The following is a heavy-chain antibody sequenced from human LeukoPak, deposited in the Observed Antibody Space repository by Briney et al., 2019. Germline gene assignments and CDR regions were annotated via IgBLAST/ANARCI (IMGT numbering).Heavy chain of an antibody. Sequence: GGSLRLSCTASGFTFGDHAMSWVRQAPGKGLEWMGIIYPGDSDTRYSPSFQGQVTISADKSISTAYLQWSSLKASDTAMYYFARLDSGYDPLDYWGQGTLVTVSS. CDR2: IYPGDSDT. V-gene: IGHV5-51*01. CDR1: GFTFGDHA. J-gene: IGHJ4*02. D-gene: IGHD5-12*01. CDR3: ARLDSGYDPLDY.